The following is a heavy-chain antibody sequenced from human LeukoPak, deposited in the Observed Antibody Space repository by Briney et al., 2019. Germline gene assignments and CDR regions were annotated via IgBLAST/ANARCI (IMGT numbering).Heavy chain of an antibody. CDR3: ARHGILYKGGDFDY. D-gene: IGHD2-8*01. V-gene: IGHV4-59*08. CDR2: IYYSGST. J-gene: IGHJ4*02. Sequence: PSETLSLTCTVSGGSISSYYWSWIRQPPGKGLEWIGYIYYSGSTNYNPSLMSRVTISVDTSKNQFSLKLSSVTAADTAVYYCARHGILYKGGDFDYWGRGTLVTVSS. CDR1: GGSISSYY.